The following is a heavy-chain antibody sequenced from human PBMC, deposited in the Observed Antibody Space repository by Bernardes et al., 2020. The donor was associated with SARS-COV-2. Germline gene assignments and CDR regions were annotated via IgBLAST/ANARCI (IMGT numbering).Heavy chain of an antibody. V-gene: IGHV4-59*01. CDR2: IYDSGHT. CDR3: ARGGNYDAFDI. J-gene: IGHJ3*02. CDR1: GGSISGSY. Sequence: SETLSLTCTVPGGSISGSYWSWIRQPPGQGLEWIGFIYDSGHTRSNPSLESRVTTSVNTSNNQFSLSLSSVTAADTAVYFCARGGNYDAFDIWGQGTMVTVAS. D-gene: IGHD1-26*01.